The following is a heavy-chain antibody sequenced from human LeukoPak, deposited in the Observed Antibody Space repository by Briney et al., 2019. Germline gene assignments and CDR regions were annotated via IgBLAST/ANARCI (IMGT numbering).Heavy chain of an antibody. J-gene: IGHJ4*02. CDR1: GFTFSSYT. Sequence: GGSLRLSCAASGFTFSSYTMNWVRQAPGKGLEWVSSISSSSSYIYYADSVKGRFTISRDNAKNTVYLQMNNLRGEDTALYYCSKAGDTNYYRHGDYWGQGTLVTVSS. CDR2: ISSSSSYI. D-gene: IGHD4-11*01. CDR3: SKAGDTNYYRHGDY. V-gene: IGHV3-21*04.